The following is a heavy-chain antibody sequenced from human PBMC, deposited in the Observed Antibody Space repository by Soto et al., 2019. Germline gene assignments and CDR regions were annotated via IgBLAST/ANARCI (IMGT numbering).Heavy chain of an antibody. CDR2: ISGSGGST. Sequence: PGGSLRLSCAASGFTFSSYAMRWVRQAPGKGLEWVSAISGSGGSTYYADSVKGRFTISRDNSKNTLYLQMNSLRAEETAVYYCAKLGTGSITIFGVVIIHPYFDYWGQGTLVTV. CDR1: GFTFSSYA. J-gene: IGHJ4*02. CDR3: AKLGTGSITIFGVVIIHPYFDY. V-gene: IGHV3-23*01. D-gene: IGHD3-3*01.